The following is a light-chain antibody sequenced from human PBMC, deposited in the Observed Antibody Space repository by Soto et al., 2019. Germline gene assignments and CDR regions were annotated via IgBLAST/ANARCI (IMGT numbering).Light chain of an antibody. CDR1: SSDVGGYNY. CDR2: DVS. V-gene: IGLV2-14*01. J-gene: IGLJ1*01. Sequence: QSALTQPASVSGSPGQSITISCTGTSSDVGGYNYVSWYQQHPGKAPKLMIYDVSNRPSGVSNRFSGSKSGNTASLTISGLQAEDEADYYCSSYPSSSTLCVFGTGTKVTVL. CDR3: SSYPSSSTLCV.